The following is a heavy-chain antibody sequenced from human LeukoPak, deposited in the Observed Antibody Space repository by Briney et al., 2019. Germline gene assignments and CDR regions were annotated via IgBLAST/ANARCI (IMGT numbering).Heavy chain of an antibody. V-gene: IGHV4-34*01. CDR1: GGSFSGYY. J-gene: IGHJ4*02. D-gene: IGHD4-17*01. CDR3: ARATGYYFDY. CDR2: INHSGST. Sequence: SETLSLTCAVYGGSFSGYYWSWIRQPPGKGLEWIGEINHSGSTNYNPSLKSRVTTSVDTSKNQFSLKLSSVTAADTAVYYCARATGYYFDYWGQGTQVTVSS.